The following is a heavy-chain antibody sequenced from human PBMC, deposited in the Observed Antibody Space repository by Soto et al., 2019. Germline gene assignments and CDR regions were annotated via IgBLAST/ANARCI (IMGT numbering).Heavy chain of an antibody. Sequence: QVQLVESGGGVVQPGRSLRLSCAASGFIFRNFGMHWVRRAPGKGLEWVATISGDGNDTYYPDSMKGRFTISRDKFNNTLYLQLNSLRPEDTAVYHCVQGASTAHQPLDSWGQGVLVTVSS. J-gene: IGHJ4*02. CDR1: GFIFRNFG. CDR2: ISGDGNDT. V-gene: IGHV3-30*03. D-gene: IGHD1-26*01. CDR3: VQGASTAHQPLDS.